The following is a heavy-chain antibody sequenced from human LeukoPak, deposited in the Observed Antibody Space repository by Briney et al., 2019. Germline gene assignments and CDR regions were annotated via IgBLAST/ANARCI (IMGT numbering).Heavy chain of an antibody. CDR1: GGSFSGYY. Sequence: SETLSLTCAVYGGSFSGYYWSWIRQPPGKGLEWIGEINHSGSTNYNPSLKSRVTISVDTSKNQFSLKLSPVTAADTAVYYCARRIIWLIESGSRYYFDYWGQGTLVTVSS. CDR3: ARRIIWLIESGSRYYFDY. D-gene: IGHD1-26*01. CDR2: INHSGST. V-gene: IGHV4-34*01. J-gene: IGHJ4*02.